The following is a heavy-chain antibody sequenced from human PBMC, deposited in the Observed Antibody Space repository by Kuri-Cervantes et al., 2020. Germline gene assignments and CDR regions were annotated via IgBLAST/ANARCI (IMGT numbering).Heavy chain of an antibody. CDR3: AKDIGTQQTQGWFDP. V-gene: IGHV3-9*01. CDR1: GFTFSSYS. CDR2: ISWNSGSI. D-gene: IGHD1-26*01. J-gene: IGHJ5*02. Sequence: SLKISCAASGFTFSSYSMNWVRQAPGKGLEWVSGISWNSGSIGYADSVKGRFTISRDNAKNSLYLQMNSLRAEDTALYYCAKDIGTQQTQGWFDPWGQGTLVTVSS.